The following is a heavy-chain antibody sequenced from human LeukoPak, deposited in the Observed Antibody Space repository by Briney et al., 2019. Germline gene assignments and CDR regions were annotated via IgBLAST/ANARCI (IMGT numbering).Heavy chain of an antibody. CDR2: IIPIFGTA. J-gene: IGHJ6*03. CDR1: GGTFSSYA. CDR3: ARSEGVYYYMDV. V-gene: IGHV1-69*05. Sequence: SVKVSCKASGGTFSSYAISWVRQAPGQGLEWLGGIIPIFGTANYAQKFQGRVTITTDESTSTAYMELSSLRSEDTAVYYCARSEGVYYYMDVWGKGTTVTVSS.